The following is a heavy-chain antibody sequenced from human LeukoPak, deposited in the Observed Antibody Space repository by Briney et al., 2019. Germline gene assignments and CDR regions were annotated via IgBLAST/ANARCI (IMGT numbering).Heavy chain of an antibody. CDR3: AKDNPVLEY. J-gene: IGHJ4*02. CDR1: GFSFSTFG. CDR2: ISKDESNK. V-gene: IGHV3-30*18. Sequence: GGSLRLSCAASGFSFSTFGMHWVRQTPGKGLEWVSHISKDESNKYYADSVKGRFTISRDTSKDTLFLQMNSLRVEDTAVYYCAKDNPVLEYWGQGTLVTVSS.